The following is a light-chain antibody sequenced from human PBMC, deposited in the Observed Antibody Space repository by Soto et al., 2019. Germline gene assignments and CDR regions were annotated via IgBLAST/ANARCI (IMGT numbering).Light chain of an antibody. V-gene: IGKV3-15*01. CDR3: HQYYGWQMN. J-gene: IGKJ4*01. CDR1: QTVGDD. CDR2: GVS. Sequence: VLTQSPVTLSASPGDQATLSCRASQTVGDDLAWYQQKPGQPPSLLIYGVSTRATDVPARFSGAGFGTEFTLTISDLRSEDFAVYFCHQYYGWQMNFGGGTKLEL.